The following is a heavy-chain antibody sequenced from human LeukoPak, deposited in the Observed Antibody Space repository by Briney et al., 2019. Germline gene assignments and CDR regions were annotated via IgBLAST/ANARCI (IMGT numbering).Heavy chain of an antibody. D-gene: IGHD2-21*02. CDR1: GYSFTSYA. CDR2: INAGNGNT. J-gene: IGHJ6*03. Sequence: ASVKVSCKASGYSFTSYAMHWVRQAPGQRLEWMGWINAGNGNTKYSQEFQGRVTITRDTSASTAYMELSSLRSEDMAVYYCARGHIVVVTAMPPNYYYYYMDVWGKGTTVTVSS. V-gene: IGHV1-3*03. CDR3: ARGHIVVVTAMPPNYYYYYMDV.